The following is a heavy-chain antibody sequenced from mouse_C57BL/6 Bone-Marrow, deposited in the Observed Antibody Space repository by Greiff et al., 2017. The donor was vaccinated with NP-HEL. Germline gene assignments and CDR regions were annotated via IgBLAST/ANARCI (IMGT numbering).Heavy chain of an antibody. D-gene: IGHD2-3*01. CDR1: GYTFTSYW. V-gene: IGHV1-64*01. CDR2: IHPNSGST. CDR3: ARSDGYYVDY. Sequence: QVQLQQSGAELVKPGASVKLSCKASGYTFTSYWMHWVKQRPGQGLEWIGMIHPNSGSTNYNEKFKSKATLTVDKSSSTAYMQLSSLTSEDSAVYYCARSDGYYVDYWGQGTSVTVSS. J-gene: IGHJ4*01.